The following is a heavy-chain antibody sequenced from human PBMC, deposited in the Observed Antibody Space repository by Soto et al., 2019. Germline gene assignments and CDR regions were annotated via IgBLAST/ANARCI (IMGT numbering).Heavy chain of an antibody. V-gene: IGHV5-10-1*01. Sequence: EVQLVQSGAEVKKPGESLRISCKGSGYSFTSYWISWVRQMPGKGLEWMGRIDPSDSYTNYSPSFQGHVTISADKSISTAHRQWSSLKASDTAMYYCATIDDGWYKGREYYFDYWGQGTLVTVSS. J-gene: IGHJ4*02. D-gene: IGHD6-19*01. CDR1: GYSFTSYW. CDR3: ATIDDGWYKGREYYFDY. CDR2: IDPSDSYT.